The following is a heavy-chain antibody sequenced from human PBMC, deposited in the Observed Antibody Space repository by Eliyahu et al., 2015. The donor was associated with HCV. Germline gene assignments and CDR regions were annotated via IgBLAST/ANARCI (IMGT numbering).Heavy chain of an antibody. CDR3: ARHSWPVSATIFGVVKTQRRGYNWFDP. D-gene: IGHD3-3*01. CDR1: GGSISSSSYY. V-gene: IGHV4-39*01. CDR2: IYYSGST. Sequence: QLQLQESGPGLVKPSETLSLTCTVSGGSISSSSYYWXWIRQPPXKGLEWIGSIYYSGSTYYNPSLKSRVTISVDTSKNQFSLKLSSVTAADTAVYYCARHSWPVSATIFGVVKTQRRGYNWFDPWGQGTLVTVSS. J-gene: IGHJ5*02.